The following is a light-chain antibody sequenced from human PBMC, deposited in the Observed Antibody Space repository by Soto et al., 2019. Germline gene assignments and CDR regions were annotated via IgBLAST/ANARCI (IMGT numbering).Light chain of an antibody. CDR1: SSDVGGYNY. Sequence: QSALTQPASVSGSPGQSITLSCTGTSSDVGGYNYVSWYQQHPGKAPKLMIYDVSNRPSGVSNRFSGSKSGNTASLTISGLQAEDEADYYCSSYTSSSTLNYVFGTGTKVPVL. CDR2: DVS. CDR3: SSYTSSSTLNYV. V-gene: IGLV2-14*01. J-gene: IGLJ1*01.